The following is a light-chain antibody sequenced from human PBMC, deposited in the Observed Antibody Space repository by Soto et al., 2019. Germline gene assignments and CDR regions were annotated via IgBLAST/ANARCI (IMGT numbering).Light chain of an antibody. CDR1: EFISKW. CDR2: QAP. V-gene: IGKV1-5*03. J-gene: IGKJ1*01. CDR3: QHYNSYLET. Sequence: DIQITQSPSTLSASVGDRVTITCRACEFISKWLAWYQQKPGTAPKLLIYQAPSLESGVPSRFSGSGSGTEFTLTITSLQPDDFATYYCQHYNSYLETFGQGTKVEIK.